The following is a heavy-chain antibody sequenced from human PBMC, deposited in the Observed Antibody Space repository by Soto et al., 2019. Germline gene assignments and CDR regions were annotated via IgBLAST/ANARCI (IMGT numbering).Heavy chain of an antibody. CDR3: ARVRYYYDSSGYYDPEDYFDY. CDR2: ISAYNGNT. CDR1: GYTFTSYG. V-gene: IGHV1-18*01. J-gene: IGHJ4*02. Sequence: QVQLVQSGAEVKKPGASVKVSCKASGYTFTSYGISWVRQAPGQGLEWMGWISAYNGNTNYAQKLQGRVTMTTDTSTSTAYMELRRLRSDDTAVYYCARVRYYYDSSGYYDPEDYFDYWGQGTLVTVSS. D-gene: IGHD3-22*01.